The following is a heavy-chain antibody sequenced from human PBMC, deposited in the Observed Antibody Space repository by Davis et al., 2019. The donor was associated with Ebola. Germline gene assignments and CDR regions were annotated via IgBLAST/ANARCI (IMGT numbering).Heavy chain of an antibody. V-gene: IGHV3-13*01. J-gene: IGHJ4*02. D-gene: IGHD2/OR15-2a*01. CDR1: GFTFDDYA. CDR3: VREVLRNGGGGS. CDR2: IDTAGDT. Sequence: GESLKISCAASGFTFDDYAMHWVRQATGKGLEWVSTIDTAGDTYYAGSVKGRFAISRENAKNSLYLQMNSLRAEDTAVYYCVREVLRNGGGGSWGQGTLVTVSS.